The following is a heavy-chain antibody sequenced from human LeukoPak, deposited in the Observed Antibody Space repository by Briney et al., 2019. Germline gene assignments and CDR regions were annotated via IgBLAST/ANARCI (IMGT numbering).Heavy chain of an antibody. CDR1: GGSISSYY. CDR2: IHDSGST. J-gene: IGHJ4*02. V-gene: IGHV4-59*01. D-gene: IGHD3-9*01. Sequence: SETLSLTCTVSGGSISSYYWSWIRQPPGKGLEWIGYIHDSGSTNYNPSLKSRVTMSVDTSKNQFSLKLSSVTAADTAVYYCAGGSYYDILTGYSYFDYWGQGTLVTVSS. CDR3: AGGSYYDILTGYSYFDY.